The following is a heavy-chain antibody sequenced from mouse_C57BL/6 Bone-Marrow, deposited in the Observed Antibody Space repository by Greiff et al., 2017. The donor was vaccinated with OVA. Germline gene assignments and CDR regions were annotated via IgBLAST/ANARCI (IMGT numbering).Heavy chain of an antibody. J-gene: IGHJ4*01. D-gene: IGHD1-1*01. CDR1: GFSLTSYG. Sequence: VQVVESGPGLVQPSQSLSITCTVSGFSLTSYGVHWVRQSPGKGLEWLGVIWSGGSTDYNAAFISRLSISKDNSKSQVFFKMNSLQADDTAIYYCAVYYGSSYDYAMDYWGQGTSVTVSS. CDR2: IWSGGST. V-gene: IGHV2-2*01. CDR3: AVYYGSSYDYAMDY.